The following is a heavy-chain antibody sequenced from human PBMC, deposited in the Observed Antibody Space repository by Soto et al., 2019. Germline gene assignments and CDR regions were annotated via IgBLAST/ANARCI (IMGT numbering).Heavy chain of an antibody. CDR2: IYYSGST. J-gene: IGHJ6*02. D-gene: IGHD4-17*01. CDR1: GGSISSYY. CDR3: ARRTVTTIYYCGMDV. Sequence: SETLSLTCTVSGGSISSYYWTWIRQPPRKGLEWIGYIYYSGSTYYNPSLKSRVTISVDTSKNQFSLRLNSVTAADTAVYYCARRTVTTIYYCGMDVWGQGTTVTVSS. V-gene: IGHV4-59*01.